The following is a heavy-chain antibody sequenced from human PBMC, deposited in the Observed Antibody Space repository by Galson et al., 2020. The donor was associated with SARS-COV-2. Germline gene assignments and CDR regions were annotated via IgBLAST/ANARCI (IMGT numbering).Heavy chain of an antibody. J-gene: IGHJ4*02. V-gene: IGHV3-43*01. D-gene: IGHD3-22*01. CDR3: AKEATYYYDSSGYFDY. CDR1: GLTFDDYT. Sequence: GEPLKISCAASGLTFDDYTMHWVRQAPGKGLEWVSLISWDGGSTYYADSVKGRFTISRDNSKNSLYLQMNSLRTEDTALYYCAKEATYYYDSSGYFDYWGQGTLVTVSS. CDR2: ISWDGGST.